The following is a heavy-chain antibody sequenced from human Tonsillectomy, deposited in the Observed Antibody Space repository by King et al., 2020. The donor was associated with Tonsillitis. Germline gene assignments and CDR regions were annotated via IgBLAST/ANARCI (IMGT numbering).Heavy chain of an antibody. CDR2: IYHSGST. V-gene: IGHV4-38-2*02. D-gene: IGHD1-26*01. J-gene: IGHJ4*02. CDR3: ARDNSSADLVGATRRMKWFDY. Sequence: LQLQESGPGLVKPSETLSLTCTVSGYSISSGYYWGWIRQPPGKGLEWIGSIYHSGSTYYNPSLKSRVTISVDTSKNQFSLKLSSVTAADTAVYYCARDNSSADLVGATRRMKWFDYWGQGTLVTVSS. CDR1: GYSISSGYY.